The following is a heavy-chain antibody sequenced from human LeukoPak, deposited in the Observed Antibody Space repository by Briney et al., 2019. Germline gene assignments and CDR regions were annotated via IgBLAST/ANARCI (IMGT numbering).Heavy chain of an antibody. CDR3: ARDRPYSSGWYGNFDY. Sequence: SVKVSCKASGFTFTSSAVQWVRQARGQRLEWIGWIVVGSGNTNYAQKFQERVTITRDMSTSTAYMELSSLRSEDTAVYYCARDRPYSSGWYGNFDYWGQGTLVTVSS. V-gene: IGHV1-58*01. CDR2: IVVGSGNT. CDR1: GFTFTSSA. J-gene: IGHJ4*02. D-gene: IGHD6-19*01.